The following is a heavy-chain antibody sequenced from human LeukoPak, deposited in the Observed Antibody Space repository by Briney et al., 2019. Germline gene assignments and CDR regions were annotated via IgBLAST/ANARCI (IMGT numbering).Heavy chain of an antibody. CDR2: IKEDGSEK. D-gene: IGHD6-13*01. Sequence: GGSLRLSCAASGLTFSNYWMTWVRQAPGKGLEWVANIKEDGSEKYYVDSVKGRFTISRDNAKNLLYLQMNSLRAEDTAVYYCARVNARPGTSWYFDYWGQGTLVTVSS. CDR3: ARVNARPGTSWYFDY. J-gene: IGHJ4*02. CDR1: GLTFSNYW. V-gene: IGHV3-7*01.